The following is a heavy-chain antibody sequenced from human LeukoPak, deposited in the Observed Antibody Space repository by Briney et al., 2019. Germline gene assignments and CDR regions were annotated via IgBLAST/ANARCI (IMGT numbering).Heavy chain of an antibody. V-gene: IGHV3-30*04. Sequence: GGSLRLSCAASGFTFSASAMHWVRQTPGRGLQWVAVIADDGSNSHFADSVKGRFTVSRDNSKNTLYLQMNSLRPDDTAAYYCARDPDYGDYYYYYGMDVWGQGTTVTVSS. D-gene: IGHD4-17*01. J-gene: IGHJ6*02. CDR2: IADDGSNS. CDR1: GFTFSASA. CDR3: ARDPDYGDYYYYYGMDV.